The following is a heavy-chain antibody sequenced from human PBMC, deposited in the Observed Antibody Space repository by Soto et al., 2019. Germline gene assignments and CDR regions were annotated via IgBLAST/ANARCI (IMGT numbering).Heavy chain of an antibody. CDR2: IIPMFPTT. CDR1: GDTFGRNA. D-gene: IGHD2-21*01. J-gene: IGHJ4*02. Sequence: QVQLAQSGAEVKRPGSSVRVSCKASGDTFGRNAIHWVRQAPGQGLEWMGGIIPMFPTTNYAQKFKGRLTIYADESTGTAYMEMTSLTSEDTAVYYCTKDGDSADYGYWGQGTLVTVSS. V-gene: IGHV1-69*01. CDR3: TKDGDSADYGY.